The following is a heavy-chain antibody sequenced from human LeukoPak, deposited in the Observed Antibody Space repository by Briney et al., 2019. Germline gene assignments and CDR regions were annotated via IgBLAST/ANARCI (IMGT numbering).Heavy chain of an antibody. CDR2: INPNSGGT. Sequence: GASVKVSCKASENTFTNYYMHWVRQAPGQGLEWMGWINPNSGGTNYAQKFQGRVTMTRDTSISTAYMELSRLRSDDTAVYYCARDGPPIVVVPAATGGNYYYYYMDVWGKGTTVTVSS. D-gene: IGHD2-2*01. CDR1: ENTFTNYY. V-gene: IGHV1-2*02. CDR3: ARDGPPIVVVPAATGGNYYYYYMDV. J-gene: IGHJ6*03.